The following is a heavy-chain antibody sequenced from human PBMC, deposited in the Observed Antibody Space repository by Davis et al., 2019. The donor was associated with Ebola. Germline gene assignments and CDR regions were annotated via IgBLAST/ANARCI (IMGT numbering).Heavy chain of an antibody. CDR1: GFSFSTFG. Sequence: GESLKISCSASGFSFSTFGMFWVRQAPGKGLEWVAFIRFDGSEKYYADSVKGRFTISRDNAKNSLYLQMDSLRAEDSAVYYCARAWTYAYDYWGQGTLVTVSS. J-gene: IGHJ4*02. CDR2: IRFDGSEK. CDR3: ARAWTYAYDY. V-gene: IGHV3-30*02. D-gene: IGHD1-7*01.